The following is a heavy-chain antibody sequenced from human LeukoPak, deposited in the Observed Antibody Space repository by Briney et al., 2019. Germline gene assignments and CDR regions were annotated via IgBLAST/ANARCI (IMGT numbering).Heavy chain of an antibody. D-gene: IGHD4-17*01. CDR3: AREGPDYGDPIDY. J-gene: IGHJ4*02. Sequence: SETLSLTCTVSGGSISSYYWNWIRQPPGKGLEWIGYIYYSGSTNYNPSLKSRVTISVDTSKNQFSLKLSSVTAADTAVYYCAREGPDYGDPIDYWGQGTLVTVSS. CDR1: GGSISSYY. CDR2: IYYSGST. V-gene: IGHV4-59*01.